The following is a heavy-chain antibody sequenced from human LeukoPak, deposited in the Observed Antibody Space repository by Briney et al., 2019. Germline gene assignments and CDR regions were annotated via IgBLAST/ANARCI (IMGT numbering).Heavy chain of an antibody. CDR3: ARGSVVPAAIGSFRYYYGMDV. D-gene: IGHD2-2*01. Sequence: SQTLSLTCAVSGGSISSGGYSWSWIRQPPGKGLEWIGYIYHSGSTYYNPSLKSRVTISVDRSKNQFSLKLSSVTAADTAVYYCARGSVVPAAIGSFRYYYGMDVWGQGTTVTVSS. CDR2: IYHSGST. J-gene: IGHJ6*02. V-gene: IGHV4-30-2*01. CDR1: GGSISSGGYS.